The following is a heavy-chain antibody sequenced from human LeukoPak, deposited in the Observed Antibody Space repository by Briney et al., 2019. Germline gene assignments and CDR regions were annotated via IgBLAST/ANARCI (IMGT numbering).Heavy chain of an antibody. V-gene: IGHV3-23*01. CDR1: GFTFSNYA. D-gene: IGHD2-15*01. CDR2: ISASGGS. J-gene: IGHJ4*02. Sequence: PGGSLRLSCAASGFTFSNYAMSWVRQAPGKGLEWVSGISASGGSYYADSVKGRFTVSRDISKNTLYLQMNSLRAEDTDVYFCAREPRDCTGGTCQSAGGYYFYYWSQGTLVTVSS. CDR3: AREPRDCTGGTCQSAGGYYFYY.